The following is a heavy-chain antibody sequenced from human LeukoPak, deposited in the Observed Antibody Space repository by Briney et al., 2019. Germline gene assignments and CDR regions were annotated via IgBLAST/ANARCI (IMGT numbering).Heavy chain of an antibody. D-gene: IGHD2-2*01. Sequence: ASVKVSCKASGYTFTSYYMHWVRQAPGQGLEWMGIINPSGGSTSYAQKFQGRVTMIRDMSTSTVYMELSSLRSEDTAVYYCAREESCTSCYRGWFDPWGQGTLVTVSS. CDR1: GYTFTSYY. CDR3: AREESCTSCYRGWFDP. V-gene: IGHV1-46*01. CDR2: INPSGGST. J-gene: IGHJ5*02.